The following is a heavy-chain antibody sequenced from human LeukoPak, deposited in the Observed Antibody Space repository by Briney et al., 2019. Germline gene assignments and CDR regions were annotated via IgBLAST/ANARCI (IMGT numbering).Heavy chain of an antibody. J-gene: IGHJ4*02. D-gene: IGHD2-15*01. Sequence: PSETLSLTCTVAGGSISSGDYYWSWLRQHPGKGLEWIGYIYYSGSTYYNPSLKSRVTISVDTSKNQFSLKLSSVTAADTAVYYCARYCSGGSCENSFDYWGQGTLVTVSS. CDR2: IYYSGST. CDR1: GGSISSGDYY. V-gene: IGHV4-31*03. CDR3: ARYCSGGSCENSFDY.